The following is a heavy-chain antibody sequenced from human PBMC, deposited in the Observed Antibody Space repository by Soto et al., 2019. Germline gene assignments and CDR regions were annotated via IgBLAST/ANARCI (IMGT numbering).Heavy chain of an antibody. D-gene: IGHD2-15*01. CDR1: GFTFSSYW. CDR3: VRTSLVVAAATREDF. V-gene: IGHV3-74*01. J-gene: IGHJ4*02. Sequence: EVQLVESGGGLVQPGESLRLSCAASGFTFSSYWMHWVRQAPGKGLVWVSRIDSDGSRITYADFVKGRFTISRDNAKNTVYLHMNSLTAEDTAVYYCVRTSLVVAAATREDFWGQGTLVTVSS. CDR2: IDSDGSRI.